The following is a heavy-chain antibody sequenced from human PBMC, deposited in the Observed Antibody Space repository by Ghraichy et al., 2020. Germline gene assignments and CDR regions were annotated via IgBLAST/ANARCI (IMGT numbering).Heavy chain of an antibody. CDR3: ARGSLGYTLTRPFDY. Sequence: SVKVSCRASGGTFSRYAISWVRQAPGQGLEWMGGIIPIFGTANYAQRFQGRVTITTDESTSTAYMELSSLRYEDTAVYYCARGSLGYTLTRPFDYWGQGTLVTVSS. CDR2: IIPIFGTA. CDR1: GGTFSRYA. J-gene: IGHJ4*02. D-gene: IGHD5-24*01. V-gene: IGHV1-69*05.